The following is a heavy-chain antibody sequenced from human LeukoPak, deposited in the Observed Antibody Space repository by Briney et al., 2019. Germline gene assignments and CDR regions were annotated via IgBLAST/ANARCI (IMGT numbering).Heavy chain of an antibody. Sequence: SETLSLTCTVSGGSISSSSYYWGWIRQPPGKGLEWIGSIYYSGSTYYNPSLKSRVTISVDTSKNQFSLKLSSVTAADTAVYYCARAGPLPYDPYYYYMDVWGKGTTVTVSS. CDR2: IYYSGST. CDR1: GGSISSSSYY. V-gene: IGHV4-39*07. CDR3: ARAGPLPYDPYYYYMDV. D-gene: IGHD3-3*01. J-gene: IGHJ6*03.